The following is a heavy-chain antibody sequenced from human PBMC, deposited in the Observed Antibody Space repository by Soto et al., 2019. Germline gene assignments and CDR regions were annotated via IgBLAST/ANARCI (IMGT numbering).Heavy chain of an antibody. CDR1: GFTFSSYG. V-gene: IGHV3-30*18. D-gene: IGHD1-7*01. J-gene: IGHJ4*02. Sequence: QVQLVESGGGVVQPGRSLRLSCAASGFTFSSYGMHWVRQAPGKGLEWVAVISYDGSNKYYADSVKGRFTISRDNSKNTLYLQMNSLRAEDTAVSYCAKDHAGTTRALDYWGQGTLVTVSS. CDR2: ISYDGSNK. CDR3: AKDHAGTTRALDY.